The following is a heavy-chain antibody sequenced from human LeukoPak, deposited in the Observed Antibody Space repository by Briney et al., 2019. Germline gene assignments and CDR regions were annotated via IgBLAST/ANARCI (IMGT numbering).Heavy chain of an antibody. J-gene: IGHJ4*02. V-gene: IGHV1-2*02. CDR3: ARTTTLTSLFDY. CDR2: INPNSGGT. CDR1: GYTFTDSY. Sequence: ASVKVSCKASGYTFTDSYMYWVRLAPGQGLEWLGWINPNSGGTKYAQKFQGRVTMTRDTSINTAYMELSSLRFDDTAIYYCARTTTLTSLFDYWGQGTPVIVSS. D-gene: IGHD4-11*01.